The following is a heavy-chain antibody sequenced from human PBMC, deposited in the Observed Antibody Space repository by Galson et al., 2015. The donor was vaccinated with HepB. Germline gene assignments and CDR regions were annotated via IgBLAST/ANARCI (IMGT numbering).Heavy chain of an antibody. J-gene: IGHJ6*02. D-gene: IGHD2-21*02. CDR3: AREGFCGGDCYFDYYYGMDV. V-gene: IGHV3-48*04. Sequence: SLRLSCAASGFTFSSYSMNWVRQAPGKGLEWVSYISSSSSTIYYADSVKGRFTISRDNAKNSLYLQMNSLRAEDTAVYYCAREGFCGGDCYFDYYYGMDVWGQGTTVTVSS. CDR2: ISSSSSTI. CDR1: GFTFSSYS.